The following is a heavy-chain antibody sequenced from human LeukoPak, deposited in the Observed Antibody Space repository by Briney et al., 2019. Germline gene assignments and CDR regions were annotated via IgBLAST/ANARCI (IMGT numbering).Heavy chain of an antibody. CDR2: IYSGGST. CDR3: ARNYYDSSGYDYAFDY. CDR1: GFTFSNAW. V-gene: IGHV3-53*01. J-gene: IGHJ4*02. Sequence: HPGGSLRLSCAASGFTFSNAWMSWVRQAPGKGLEWVSVIYSGGSTYYADSVKGRFTISRDNSKNTLYLQMNSLRAEDTAVYYCARNYYDSSGYDYAFDYWGQGTLVTVSS. D-gene: IGHD3-22*01.